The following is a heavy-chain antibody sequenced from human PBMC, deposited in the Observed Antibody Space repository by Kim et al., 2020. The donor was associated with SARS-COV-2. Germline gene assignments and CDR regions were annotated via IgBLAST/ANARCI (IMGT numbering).Heavy chain of an antibody. CDR2: IYSSGTP. V-gene: IGHV4-59*08. Sequence: SETLSLTCTVSGGSISSYYWSWIRQPPGKGLEWIGYIYSSGTPNNTPSLKSRLPISVDTSKTQFSLNLSFAPAANTAVHYCSSLTGQPWVRGVSYHFDY. CDR3: SSLTGQPWVRGVSYHFDY. CDR1: GGSISSYY. D-gene: IGHD3-10*01. J-gene: IGHJ4*01.